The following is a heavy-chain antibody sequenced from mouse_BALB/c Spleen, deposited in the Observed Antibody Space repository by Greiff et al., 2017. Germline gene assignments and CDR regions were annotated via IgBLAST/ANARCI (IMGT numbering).Heavy chain of an antibody. CDR1: GFTFSSYA. CDR3: ARVGITTRYAMDY. D-gene: IGHD2-4*01. J-gene: IGHJ4*01. CDR2: ISSGGSYT. V-gene: IGHV5-9-4*01. Sequence: EVKLVESGGGLVKPGGSLKLSCAASGFTFSSYAMSWVRQSPEKRLEWVAEISSGGSYTYYPDTVTGRFTISRDNAKNTLYLEMSSLRSEDTAMYYCARVGITTRYAMDYWGQGTSVTVSS.